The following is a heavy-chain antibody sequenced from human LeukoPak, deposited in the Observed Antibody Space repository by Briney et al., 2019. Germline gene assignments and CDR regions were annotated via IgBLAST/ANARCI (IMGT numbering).Heavy chain of an antibody. J-gene: IGHJ4*02. D-gene: IGHD6-19*01. CDR2: MYASGST. CDR1: GGSISSGTYF. V-gene: IGHV4-61*02. Sequence: SETLSLTCTVSGGSISSGTYFWSWTRQPAGKGLEWIGRMYASGSTDYNPSLKSRVTISLDRSKNQFSLELTSVTAADTAVYYCARAARGQWLVRVSGYFDYWGQGTLVTVSS. CDR3: ARAARGQWLVRVSGYFDY.